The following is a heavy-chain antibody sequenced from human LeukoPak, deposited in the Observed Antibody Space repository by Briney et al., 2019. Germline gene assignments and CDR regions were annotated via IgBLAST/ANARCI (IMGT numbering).Heavy chain of an antibody. V-gene: IGHV3-23*01. D-gene: IGHD1-26*01. CDR1: GFTFSSYA. CDR2: ISGSGGST. J-gene: IGHJ4*02. Sequence: AGGSLRLSCAASGFTFSSYAMSWVRQAPGKGLEWVSAISGSGGSTYYADYVKGRFTISRDNSKNTLYLQMNSLRAEDTAVYYCAKGLLERSPGDYWGQGTLVTVSS. CDR3: AKGLLERSPGDY.